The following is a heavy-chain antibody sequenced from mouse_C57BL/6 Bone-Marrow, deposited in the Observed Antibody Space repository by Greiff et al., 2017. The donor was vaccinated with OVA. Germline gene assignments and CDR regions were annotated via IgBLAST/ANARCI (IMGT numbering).Heavy chain of an antibody. CDR2: ISSGGSYT. J-gene: IGHJ4*01. D-gene: IGHD1-1*01. Sequence: EVMLVESGGDLVKPGGSLKLSCAASGFTFSSYGMSWVRQTPDKRLEWVATISSGGSYTYYPDSVKGRFTISRDNAKNTLYLQMSSLKSEDTAMYYCARRYYGSSYDWDFDAMDYWGQGTSVTVSS. CDR1: GFTFSSYG. V-gene: IGHV5-6*02. CDR3: ARRYYGSSYDWDFDAMDY.